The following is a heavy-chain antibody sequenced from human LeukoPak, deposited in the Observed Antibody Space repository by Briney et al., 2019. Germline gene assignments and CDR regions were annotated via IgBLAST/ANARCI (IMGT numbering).Heavy chain of an antibody. Sequence: PGGSLRLSCAASGFTFSSYWMHWVRQAPGNGLVWVSRINSDGSSTSYADSVKGRFTISRDNAKNTLYLQMNSLRAEDTAVYYCARVASYSSGWYDYWGQGTLVTVSS. CDR1: GFTFSSYW. J-gene: IGHJ4*02. CDR2: INSDGSST. CDR3: ARVASYSSGWYDY. V-gene: IGHV3-74*01. D-gene: IGHD6-19*01.